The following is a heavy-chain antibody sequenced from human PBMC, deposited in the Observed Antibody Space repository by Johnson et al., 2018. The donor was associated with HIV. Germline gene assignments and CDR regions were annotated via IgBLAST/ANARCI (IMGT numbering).Heavy chain of an antibody. CDR1: GFTFRSYA. D-gene: IGHD3-9*01. V-gene: IGHV3-30*04. CDR3: ARDYDIPRDDAFDI. CDR2: IGYDGNDK. J-gene: IGHJ3*02. Sequence: QVLLVESGGDVVQPGRSLRLSCAASGFTFRSYAMHWVRQAPGKGLEWVAAIGYDGNDKDYADSVKGRFTISRDNSKNTLYLKMNSLRVEDTAVYYCARDYDIPRDDAFDIWGQGTMVTVSS.